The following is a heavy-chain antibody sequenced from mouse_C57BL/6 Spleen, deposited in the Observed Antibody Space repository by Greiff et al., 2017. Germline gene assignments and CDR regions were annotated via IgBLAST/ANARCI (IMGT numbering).Heavy chain of an antibody. D-gene: IGHD2-1*01. CDR2: IWSGGST. V-gene: IGHV2-4*01. CDR1: GFSLTSYG. Sequence: VKLMESGPGLVQPSQSLSITCTVSGFSLTSYGVHWVRQPPGKGLEWLGVIWSGGSTDYNAAFISRLSISKDNSKSQVFFKMNSLQADDTAIYYCAKGNYYFDYWGQGTTLTVSS. CDR3: AKGNYYFDY. J-gene: IGHJ2*01.